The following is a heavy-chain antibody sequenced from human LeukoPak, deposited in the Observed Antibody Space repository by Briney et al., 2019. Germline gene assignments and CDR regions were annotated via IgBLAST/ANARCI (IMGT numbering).Heavy chain of an antibody. D-gene: IGHD6-13*01. V-gene: IGHV3-33*01. CDR3: AAGHFAGVDY. Sequence: GGSLRLSCAASGFTFSSYGMHWVRQAPGKGLEWVAVIWYDGSNKYYVDSAKGRFTTSRDNSKNTVYLQMDSLRREDTAVYYCAAGHFAGVDYWGQGTLVTVSS. CDR1: GFTFSSYG. J-gene: IGHJ4*02. CDR2: IWYDGSNK.